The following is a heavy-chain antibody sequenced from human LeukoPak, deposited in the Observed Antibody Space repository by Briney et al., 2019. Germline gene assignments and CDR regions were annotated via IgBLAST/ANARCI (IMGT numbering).Heavy chain of an antibody. CDR1: GGSFSGYY. J-gene: IGHJ3*02. D-gene: IGHD6-13*01. CDR2: INHSGST. CDR3: ARDREQQLVRFYNAFDI. V-gene: IGHV4-34*01. Sequence: SETLSLTCAVYGGSFSGYYWSWIRQPPGKGLGWIGEINHSGSTNYNPSLKSRVTISVDTSKNQFSLKLRSVTAADTAVYYCARDREQQLVRFYNAFDIWGQGTMVTVSS.